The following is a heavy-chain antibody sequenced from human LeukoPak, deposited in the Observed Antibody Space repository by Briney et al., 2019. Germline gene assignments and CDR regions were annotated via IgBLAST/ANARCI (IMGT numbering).Heavy chain of an antibody. Sequence: GGTLRLSCAASGFTFSSCAMSWVRQAPGKGLEWVSGISGSGGNTYYADSVKGRFTISRDNSKNTLCLQINSLRAEDTAVYYCAKGQLWFGEFSYFDYWGQGTLVTVSS. CDR2: ISGSGGNT. CDR1: GFTFSSCA. CDR3: AKGQLWFGEFSYFDY. V-gene: IGHV3-23*01. D-gene: IGHD3-10*01. J-gene: IGHJ4*02.